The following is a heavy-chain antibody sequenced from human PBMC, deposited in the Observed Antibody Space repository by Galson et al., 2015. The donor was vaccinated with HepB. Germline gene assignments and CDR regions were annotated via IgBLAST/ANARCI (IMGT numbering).Heavy chain of an antibody. D-gene: IGHD5-18*01. Sequence: SLRLSCAASGFIFTNYAIHWVRQAPGKGLEWLAVMSHDGTKKYYADSVKGRFTISRDNSKNTLFLQMNSLRTEDTAVYYCAKDRLQLPESYYYGMDVWGQGTTVTVSS. CDR1: GFIFTNYA. J-gene: IGHJ6*02. V-gene: IGHV3-30-3*01. CDR2: MSHDGTKK. CDR3: AKDRLQLPESYYYGMDV.